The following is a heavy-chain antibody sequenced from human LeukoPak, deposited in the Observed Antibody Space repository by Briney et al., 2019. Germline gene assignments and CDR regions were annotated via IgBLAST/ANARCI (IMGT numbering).Heavy chain of an antibody. J-gene: IGHJ4*02. CDR3: ATWGD. Sequence: ASVKVSCKASGYTFTNYPINWVRQAPGQGLEWMGWMNPNSGDTVYAQKFRGRFTVTRNTSVNTAYMELSSLRSEDTAVYYCATWGDWGQGTLVTVSS. CDR2: MNPNSGDT. V-gene: IGHV1-8*03. D-gene: IGHD3-16*01. CDR1: GYTFTNYP.